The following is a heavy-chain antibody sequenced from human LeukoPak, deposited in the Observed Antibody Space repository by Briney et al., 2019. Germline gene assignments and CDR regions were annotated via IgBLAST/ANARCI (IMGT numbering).Heavy chain of an antibody. CDR2: IRYDGSNK. CDR3: ATSYDILTGYYSDDY. D-gene: IGHD3-9*01. J-gene: IGHJ4*02. V-gene: IGHV3-30*02. CDR1: GFTFSSYG. Sequence: GGSLRLSCAASGFTFSSYGMHWVRQAPGKGLEWVAFIRYDGSNKYYADSVKGRFTISRDNAKNSLYLQMNSLRAEDTAVYYCATSYDILTGYYSDDYWGQGTLVTVSS.